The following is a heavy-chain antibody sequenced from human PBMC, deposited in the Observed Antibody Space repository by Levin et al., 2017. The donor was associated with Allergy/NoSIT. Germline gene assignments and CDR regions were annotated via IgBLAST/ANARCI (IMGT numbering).Heavy chain of an antibody. V-gene: IGHV3-7*01. CDR3: ARDTRGIFDY. CDR2: IKQDGSEK. D-gene: IGHD1-26*01. CDR1: GFPFRSYW. Sequence: LSLPCAASGFPFRSYWMSWVRPAPGKGLEWVANIKQDGSEKNYVDSVKGRFTISRDNAKNSLYLQMNSLRAEDTAVYYCARDTRGIFDYWGQGTLVTVSS. J-gene: IGHJ4*02.